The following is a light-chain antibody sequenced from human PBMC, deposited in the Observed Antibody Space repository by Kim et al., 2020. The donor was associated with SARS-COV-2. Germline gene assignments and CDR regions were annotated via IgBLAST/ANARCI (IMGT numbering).Light chain of an antibody. J-gene: IGKJ5*01. CDR3: QKYNSAPIT. CDR2: ASF. CDR1: QGISTY. Sequence: ASDGDRVTITCPASQGISTYLALYPHKTGKVPKLLFYASFTLQPAVPLRVTGSVSGTDFTLTIISLQPQDVSTYYCQKYNSAPITFAQGTRLGI. V-gene: IGKV1-27*01.